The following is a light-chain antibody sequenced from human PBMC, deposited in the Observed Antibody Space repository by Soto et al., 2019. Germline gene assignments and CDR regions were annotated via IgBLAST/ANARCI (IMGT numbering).Light chain of an antibody. V-gene: IGKV1-5*01. J-gene: IGKJ1*01. Sequence: DMQMTQSPSTLSASVGARVTITCRASQSIADWLAWYQQKPGKAPKLLIYDASILQSGVPSRFSGSGSGTEFTLTISSLQPDDLATYYCQQYSRSSWTFGQGTKV. CDR1: QSIADW. CDR2: DAS. CDR3: QQYSRSSWT.